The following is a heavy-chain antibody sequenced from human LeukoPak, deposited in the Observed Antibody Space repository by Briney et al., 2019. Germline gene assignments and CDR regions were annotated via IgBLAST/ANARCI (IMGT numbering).Heavy chain of an antibody. CDR2: ISGSGGST. V-gene: IGHV3-23*01. CDR1: GFTFSIYA. Sequence: GGSLRLSCAASGFTFSIYAMSWARHAPGKGLEWVSAISGSGGSTYYADSVKGRFTISRDNSKNTLYLQMNSLRAEDTAVYYCATDGDCYMYWGQGTLVTVSS. D-gene: IGHD2-21*02. J-gene: IGHJ4*02. CDR3: ATDGDCYMY.